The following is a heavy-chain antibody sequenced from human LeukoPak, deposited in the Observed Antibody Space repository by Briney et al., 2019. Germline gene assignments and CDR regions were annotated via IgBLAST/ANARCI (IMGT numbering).Heavy chain of an antibody. V-gene: IGHV4-59*01. CDR1: GGSISSYY. CDR3: ARGGYYGSGNDFRFDP. CDR2: IYYSGST. J-gene: IGHJ5*02. Sequence: SESLSLTCTVSGGSISSYYWSWIRQPPGKGLEWIGYIYYSGSTNYKPSLKSRVTISVDTSKNQFSLKLSSVTAADTAVYYCARGGYYGSGNDFRFDPWGQGTLVTVSS. D-gene: IGHD3-10*01.